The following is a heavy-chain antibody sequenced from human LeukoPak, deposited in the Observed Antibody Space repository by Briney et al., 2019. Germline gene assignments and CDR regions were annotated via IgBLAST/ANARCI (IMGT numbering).Heavy chain of an antibody. D-gene: IGHD6-13*01. CDR3: ARDRSGSWYAFDI. Sequence: AGSLRLSCAASGFTFSSMNWVRQAPGKGLEWVSFISSSSDYIYYADSVKGRFTISRDNAKNSLFLQMNSLRAEDTAVYYCARDRSGSWYAFDIWGQGTMVTVSS. CDR2: ISSSSDYI. CDR1: GFTFSS. V-gene: IGHV3-21*06. J-gene: IGHJ3*02.